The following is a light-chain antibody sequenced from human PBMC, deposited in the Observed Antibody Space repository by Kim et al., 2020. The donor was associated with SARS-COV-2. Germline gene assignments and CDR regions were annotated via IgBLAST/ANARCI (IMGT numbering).Light chain of an antibody. Sequence: SYELTQTPSVSVSPGQTASITCSGDKLGDKYVWWYQQKPGQSPVLVIYQDSKRPSGIPKRLSGSNSGNTATLTISGTQAMDEADYYCQAWDSRMEGYVFGTGTKVTVL. CDR3: QAWDSRMEGYV. CDR1: KLGDKY. CDR2: QDS. V-gene: IGLV3-1*01. J-gene: IGLJ1*01.